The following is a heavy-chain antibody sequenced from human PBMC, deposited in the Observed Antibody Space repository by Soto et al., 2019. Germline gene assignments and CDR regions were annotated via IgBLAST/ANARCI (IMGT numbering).Heavy chain of an antibody. Sequence: QVQLQQWGAGLLNPSETLSLTCAVYGGSFSSYYWTWIRQSPGKGLEWIGEISHSGGTNYNPSLKSRVSISLDTSKTQFSLKLSSVTAADTAVYYCARRQLLWFGDLLENKWFDPWGQGTLVTVSS. CDR2: ISHSGGT. CDR3: ARRQLLWFGDLLENKWFDP. D-gene: IGHD3-10*01. CDR1: GGSFSSYY. V-gene: IGHV4-34*01. J-gene: IGHJ5*02.